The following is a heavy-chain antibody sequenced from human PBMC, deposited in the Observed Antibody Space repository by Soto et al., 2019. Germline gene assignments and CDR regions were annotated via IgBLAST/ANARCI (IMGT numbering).Heavy chain of an antibody. D-gene: IGHD1-7*01. V-gene: IGHV3-64*01. J-gene: IGHJ4*02. CDR2: ISSNGGTT. CDR1: GFTFSSYD. Sequence: EVQLAESGGGMVQPGGSLRPSCVASGFTFSSYDMHWVRQAPGKGLEYVSSISSNGGTTYYGNSVKGRFTISRDNSKNTLYLQMGSLRAEDMAVYYCVRRVSGNYDYWGQETLVTVSS. CDR3: VRRVSGNYDY.